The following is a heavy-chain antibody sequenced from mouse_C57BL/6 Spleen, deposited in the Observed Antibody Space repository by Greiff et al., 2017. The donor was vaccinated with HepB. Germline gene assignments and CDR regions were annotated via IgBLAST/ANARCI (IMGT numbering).Heavy chain of an antibody. CDR1: GFTFSSYT. CDR2: ISGGGGNT. Sequence: EVQLVESGGGLVKPGGSLKLSCAASGFTFSSYTMSWVRQTPEKRLEWVATISGGGGNTYYPDSVKGRFTISRDNAKNTLYLQMSSLRSEDTALYYCARQQSYEDYFDYWGQGTTLTVSS. CDR3: ARQQSYEDYFDY. J-gene: IGHJ2*01. D-gene: IGHD1-1*01. V-gene: IGHV5-9*01.